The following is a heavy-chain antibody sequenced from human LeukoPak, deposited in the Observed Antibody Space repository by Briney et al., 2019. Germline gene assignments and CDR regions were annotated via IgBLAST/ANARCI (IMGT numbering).Heavy chain of an antibody. CDR1: GYTFTGYY. V-gene: IGHV1-2*02. J-gene: IGHJ6*03. CDR3: ARGVVAATFYYYMDV. D-gene: IGHD2-15*01. CDR2: INPNSGGT. Sequence: GASVKVSCKASGYTFTGYYMHWVRQAPGQGLEWMGWINPNSGGTNYAQKFQGRVTMTRDTSISTAYMELSRLGSDDTAVYYCARGVVAATFYYYMDVWGKGTTVTVSS.